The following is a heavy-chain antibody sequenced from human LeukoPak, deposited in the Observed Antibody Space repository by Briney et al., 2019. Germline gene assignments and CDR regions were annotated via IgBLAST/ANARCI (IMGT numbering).Heavy chain of an antibody. Sequence: SETLSLTCTVSGGSISSSSYYWGWIRQPPGKGLEWIGSIYYSGSTYYNPSLKSRVTISVYTSKDQFSLKLSSVTAADTAVYYCASSDPSLIAFDYWGQGTLVTVSS. CDR2: IYYSGST. D-gene: IGHD3-22*01. J-gene: IGHJ4*02. V-gene: IGHV4-39*01. CDR1: GGSISSSSYY. CDR3: ASSDPSLIAFDY.